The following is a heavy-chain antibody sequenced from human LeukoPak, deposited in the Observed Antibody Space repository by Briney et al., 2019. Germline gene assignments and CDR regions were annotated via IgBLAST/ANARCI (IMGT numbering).Heavy chain of an antibody. J-gene: IGHJ4*02. D-gene: IGHD3/OR15-3a*01. V-gene: IGHV4-39*07. CDR2: INHSGST. Sequence: SETLSLTCTVSGGSISTSNYYWSWIRQPPGKGLEWIGEINHSGSTNYNPSLKSRVTISVDTSKNQFSLKLSSVTAADTAVYYCARSMRVLDLFGYWGQGTLVTVSS. CDR1: GGSISTSNYY. CDR3: ARSMRVLDLFGY.